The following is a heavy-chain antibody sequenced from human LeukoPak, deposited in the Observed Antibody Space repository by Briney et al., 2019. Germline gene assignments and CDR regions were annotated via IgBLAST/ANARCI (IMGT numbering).Heavy chain of an antibody. CDR2: IIPIFGTA. Sequence: GASVKVSCKASGYTFTSYGISWVRQAPGQGLEWMGGIIPIFGTANYAQKFQGRVTITTDESTSTAYMELSSLRSEDTAVYYCASLGYGGNSGDYWGQGTLVTVSS. D-gene: IGHD4-23*01. J-gene: IGHJ4*02. V-gene: IGHV1-69*05. CDR1: GYTFTSYG. CDR3: ASLGYGGNSGDY.